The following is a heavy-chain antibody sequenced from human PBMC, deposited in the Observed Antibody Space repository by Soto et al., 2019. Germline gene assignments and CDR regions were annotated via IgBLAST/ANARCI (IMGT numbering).Heavy chain of an antibody. CDR1: GGSISSGDYY. V-gene: IGHV4-30-4*01. D-gene: IGHD5-18*01. Sequence: PSETLSLTCTVSGGSISSGDYYWSWIRHPPGKGLEWIGYIYYIGSTYYNPSLKSRLTISVDTSKNQFSLKLSSVTVADTAVYYCASFVDTAMIKGFDYWGQGTLVTVSS. CDR3: ASFVDTAMIKGFDY. CDR2: IYYIGST. J-gene: IGHJ4*02.